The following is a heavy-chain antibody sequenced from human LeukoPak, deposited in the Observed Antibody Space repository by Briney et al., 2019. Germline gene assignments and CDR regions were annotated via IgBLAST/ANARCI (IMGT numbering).Heavy chain of an antibody. CDR2: ISPYNGNT. CDR1: GYTFTNFG. CDR3: ARITMVRGVITYRYYYYGMDV. Sequence: ASVKVSCKASGYTFTNFGISWIRQAPGQGLEWMGWISPYNGNTNYAQKFQGRVTITRNTSISTAYMELSSLRSEDTAVYYCARITMVRGVITYRYYYYGMDVWGQGTTVTVSS. J-gene: IGHJ6*02. V-gene: IGHV1-18*01. D-gene: IGHD3-10*01.